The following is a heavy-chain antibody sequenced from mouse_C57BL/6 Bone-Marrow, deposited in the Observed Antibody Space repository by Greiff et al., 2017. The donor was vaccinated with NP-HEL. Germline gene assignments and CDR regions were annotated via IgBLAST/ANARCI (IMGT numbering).Heavy chain of an antibody. Sequence: VKLMESGPELVKPGASVTISCKASGYAFSSSWMNWVKQRPGKGLEWIGRIYPGDGDTNYNGKFKGKATLTADQSSSTAYMQLSSLTSEDSAVYVCARSPYYYGSNWYFDVWGTGTTVTVSS. D-gene: IGHD1-1*01. V-gene: IGHV1-82*01. J-gene: IGHJ1*03. CDR2: IYPGDGDT. CDR1: GYAFSSSW. CDR3: ARSPYYYGSNWYFDV.